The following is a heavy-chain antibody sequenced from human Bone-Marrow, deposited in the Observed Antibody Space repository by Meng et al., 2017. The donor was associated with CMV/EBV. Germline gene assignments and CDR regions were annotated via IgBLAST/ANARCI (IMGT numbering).Heavy chain of an antibody. CDR2: IHYSGNT. Sequence: GSLRLSCTASGFTFGDYAMSWVRQAPGKGLEWIGSIHYSGNTNYNPSLKNRVTISVDTSNNQFSLILGSVTAADTAVYFCARGVYNTPRGAFDIWGQGTVVTVSS. CDR3: ARGVYNTPRGAFDI. D-gene: IGHD6-13*01. CDR1: GFTFGDYA. V-gene: IGHV4-59*01. J-gene: IGHJ3*02.